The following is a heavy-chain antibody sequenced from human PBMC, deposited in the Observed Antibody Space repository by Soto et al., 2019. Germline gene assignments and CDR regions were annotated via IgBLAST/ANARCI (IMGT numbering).Heavy chain of an antibody. J-gene: IGHJ4*02. V-gene: IGHV4-39*07. D-gene: IGHD3-10*01. CDR1: GGSISSDSINTNPYY. CDR3: ARAPRGNYGYPSYFDY. CDR2: ISHRGNT. Sequence: PSETLSLTCVVSGGSISSDSINTNPYYWGWVRQPPGKGLEGIGFISHRGNTLYNPSLKSRVTLFVDTSKNQFSLKLSSVTAADTAVYYCARAPRGNYGYPSYFDYWGQGTLVTVSS.